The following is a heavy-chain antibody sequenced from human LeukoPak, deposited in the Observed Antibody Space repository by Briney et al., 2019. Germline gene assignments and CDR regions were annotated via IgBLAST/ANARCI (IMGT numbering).Heavy chain of an antibody. D-gene: IGHD5-12*01. CDR2: MNTNSGNT. CDR1: GYSFTRYD. J-gene: IGHJ6*03. CDR3: ARRGEVATTHYYCYYMDV. Sequence: ASVKVSCKASGYSFTRYDINWVRQAPGQGLEWMGWMNTNSGNTDYAQKFQGRVTFTRNTSISTAYMELSSLRYEDTAVYYCARRGEVATTHYYCYYMDVWGKGTTVTVSS. V-gene: IGHV1-8*03.